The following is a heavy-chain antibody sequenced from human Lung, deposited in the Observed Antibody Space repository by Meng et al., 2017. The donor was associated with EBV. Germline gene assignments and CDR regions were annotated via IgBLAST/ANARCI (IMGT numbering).Heavy chain of an antibody. J-gene: IGHJ4*02. CDR3: ARAGYDSSGYYPQPFDY. V-gene: IGHV1-3*01. D-gene: IGHD3-22*01. CDR1: GNSFTAYA. CDR2: INAGNGNT. Sequence: VQRVQSGAEVKKPGASVKLSCKPSGNSFTAYAMHWVRQAPGQRLEWMGWINAGNGNTKYSQRFQGRVTITRDTSASTAYMELSSLRSEDTTVYYCARAGYDSSGYYPQPFDYWGQGTLVTVSS.